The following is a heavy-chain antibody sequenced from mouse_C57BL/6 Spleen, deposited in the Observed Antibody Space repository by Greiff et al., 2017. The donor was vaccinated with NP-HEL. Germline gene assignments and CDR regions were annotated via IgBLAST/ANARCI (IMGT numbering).Heavy chain of an antibody. Sequence: EVKVEESGGGLVKPGGSLKLSCAASGFTFSDYGMHWVRQAPEKGLEWVAYISSGSSTIYYADTVKGRFTISRDNAKNTLFLQMTSLRSEDTAMYYCARWGYGNPYAMDYWGQGTSVTVSS. J-gene: IGHJ4*01. V-gene: IGHV5-17*01. CDR2: ISSGSSTI. D-gene: IGHD2-1*01. CDR1: GFTFSDYG. CDR3: ARWGYGNPYAMDY.